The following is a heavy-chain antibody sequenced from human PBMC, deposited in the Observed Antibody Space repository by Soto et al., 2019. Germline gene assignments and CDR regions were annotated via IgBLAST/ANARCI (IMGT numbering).Heavy chain of an antibody. J-gene: IGHJ4*02. D-gene: IGHD6-13*01. Sequence: QVQLQQWGAGLLKPSETLSLTSAVYGGSFSRYEWSWIRQPPGKGLEWMGEVNHSGSTNYNPSLKSRVTISVDTSKNQFSLKLSSVTAADTAVYYCASSSPRIAAADYWGQGTLVTVSS. CDR1: GGSFSRYE. CDR2: VNHSGST. V-gene: IGHV4-34*01. CDR3: ASSSPRIAAADY.